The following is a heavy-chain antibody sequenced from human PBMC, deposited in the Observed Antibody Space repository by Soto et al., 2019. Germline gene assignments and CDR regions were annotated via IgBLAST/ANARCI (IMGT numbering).Heavy chain of an antibody. CDR3: ARTYSSSDKRIGY. CDR2: IYYSGST. Sequence: QVQLQESGPGLVKPSQTLSLTCTVSGGSISSGGYYWSWIRQHPGKGLEWIGYIYYSGSTYYNPSLKSRVTIAVDTSKTQFARKLSSVTAADTAVYYCARTYSSSDKRIGYWGPGTLVTVSS. CDR1: GGSISSGGYY. V-gene: IGHV4-31*03. D-gene: IGHD6-6*01. J-gene: IGHJ4*02.